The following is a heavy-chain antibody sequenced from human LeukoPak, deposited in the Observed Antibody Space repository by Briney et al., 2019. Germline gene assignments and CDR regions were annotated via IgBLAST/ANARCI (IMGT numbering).Heavy chain of an antibody. J-gene: IGHJ3*01. Sequence: GASVKVSCKTSVYTFTDYDVHWVRQAPGQELEWMGWINPNSASTNYAQRLQGRVTFTRDTSLSIAYMELSSLTSEDAAVYFCARGDFGETNTAFDVWGQGTLVAVSS. V-gene: IGHV1-8*03. CDR3: ARGDFGETNTAFDV. CDR2: INPNSAST. CDR1: VYTFTDYD. D-gene: IGHD4-17*01.